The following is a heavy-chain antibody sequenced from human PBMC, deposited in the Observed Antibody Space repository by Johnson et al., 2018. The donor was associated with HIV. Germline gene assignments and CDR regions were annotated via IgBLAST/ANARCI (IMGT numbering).Heavy chain of an antibody. CDR2: ISVSGDST. CDR3: AREIIAAADDI. J-gene: IGHJ3*02. CDR1: GFTFSNYA. D-gene: IGHD6-13*01. V-gene: IGHV3-23*04. Sequence: VQLVESGGGLVKPGGSLRLSCAASGFTFSNYAMTWVRQSPGKGLEWVSTISVSGDSTYYADSVKGRFTISRDNAKNSLYLQMNSLRAEDTAVYYCAREIIAAADDIWGQGTMVTVSS.